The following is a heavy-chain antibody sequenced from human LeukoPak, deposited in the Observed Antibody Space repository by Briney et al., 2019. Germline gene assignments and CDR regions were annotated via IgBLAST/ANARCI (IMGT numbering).Heavy chain of an antibody. Sequence: PGGSLRLSCAASGFTLSRYWMHWVRQAPGKGLVWVSRIDEHGKTINYADSVKGRFTISRNNAGDTLYLQMNSLRAEDSGVYYCAADLSGRQDYWGQGTLVTVSS. D-gene: IGHD5-12*01. J-gene: IGHJ4*02. CDR3: AADLSGRQDY. V-gene: IGHV3-74*01. CDR1: GFTLSRYW. CDR2: IDEHGKTI.